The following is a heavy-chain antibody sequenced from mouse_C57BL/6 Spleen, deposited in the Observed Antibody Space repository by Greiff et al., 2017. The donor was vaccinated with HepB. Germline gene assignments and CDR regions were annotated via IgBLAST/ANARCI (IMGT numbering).Heavy chain of an antibody. CDR2: IYPGDGDT. J-gene: IGHJ4*01. CDR3: ARSRPSAMDY. Sequence: QVQLKESGPELVKPGASVKISCKASGYAFSSSWMNWVKQRPGKGLEWIGRIYPGDGDTNYNGKFKGKATLTADKSSSTAYMQLSSLTSEDSAVYFCARSRPSAMDYWGQGTSVTVSS. CDR1: GYAFSSSW. V-gene: IGHV1-82*01.